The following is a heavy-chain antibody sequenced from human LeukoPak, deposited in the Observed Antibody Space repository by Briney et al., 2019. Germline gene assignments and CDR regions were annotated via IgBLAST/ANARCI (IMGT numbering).Heavy chain of an antibody. Sequence: HRASVKVSCKASGGTFSSYAISWVRQAPGQGLEWMGGIIPIFGTANYAQKFQGRVTITADESTSTAYMELSSLRSEDTAVYYCARGVTMVRGHFDYWGQGTLVTVSS. J-gene: IGHJ4*02. V-gene: IGHV1-69*13. D-gene: IGHD3-10*01. CDR1: GGTFSSYA. CDR2: IIPIFGTA. CDR3: ARGVTMVRGHFDY.